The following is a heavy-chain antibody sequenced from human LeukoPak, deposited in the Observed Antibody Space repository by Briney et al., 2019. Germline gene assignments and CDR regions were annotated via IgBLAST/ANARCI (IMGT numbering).Heavy chain of an antibody. V-gene: IGHV4-59*01. J-gene: IGHJ6*02. Sequence: PSETLSLTCTVSGGSISSYYWSWIRQPPGKGLEWIGYIYYGGSTNYNPSLKSRVTISVDTSKNQFSLKLSSVTAADTAVYYCARYVAEMYDILTPYYYGMDVWGQGITVTVSS. CDR1: GGSISSYY. CDR2: IYYGGST. CDR3: ARYVAEMYDILTPYYYGMDV. D-gene: IGHD3-9*01.